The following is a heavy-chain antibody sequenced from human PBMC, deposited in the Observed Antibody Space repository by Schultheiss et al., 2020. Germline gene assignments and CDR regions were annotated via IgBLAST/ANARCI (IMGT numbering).Heavy chain of an antibody. Sequence: SQTLSLTCTVSGGSISSGDYYWSWIRQPPGKGLEWIGEIHNSGSTNYNPSLKSRVTISVDTSKNQFSLKLSSVTAADTAVYYCAREYYYDSLGWFDPWGQGTLVNVSS. V-gene: IGHV4-30-4*08. CDR2: IHNSGST. D-gene: IGHD3-22*01. CDR3: AREYYYDSLGWFDP. J-gene: IGHJ5*02. CDR1: GGSISSGDYY.